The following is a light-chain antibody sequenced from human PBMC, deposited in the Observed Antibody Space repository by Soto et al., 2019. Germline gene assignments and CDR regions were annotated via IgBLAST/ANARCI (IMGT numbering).Light chain of an antibody. Sequence: EIVLTQYPGTLSLSPGERSPLSCRASQSVSSSHLAWYQQKPGQAPRLLIYSASSRATGIPDRFSGSGSGTDFTLTISRLEPEDFAVYYCQRYGGVGQGTKVDIK. V-gene: IGKV3-20*01. CDR2: SAS. CDR1: QSVSSSH. CDR3: QRYGG. J-gene: IGKJ1*01.